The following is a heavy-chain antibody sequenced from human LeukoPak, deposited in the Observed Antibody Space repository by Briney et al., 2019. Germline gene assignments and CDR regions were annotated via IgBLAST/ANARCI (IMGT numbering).Heavy chain of an antibody. CDR1: GYTLTELS. V-gene: IGHV1-24*01. CDR3: ATQGDQTYCSSTSCYALHY. J-gene: IGHJ4*02. Sequence: ASVTVSCKVSGYTLTELSMHWVRQAPGKGVEGMGGFDPEDGETIYAQKFQGRVTMTEDTSTDTAYMELSSLRSEDTAVYYCATQGDQTYCSSTSCYALHYWGQGTLVTVSS. D-gene: IGHD2-2*01. CDR2: FDPEDGET.